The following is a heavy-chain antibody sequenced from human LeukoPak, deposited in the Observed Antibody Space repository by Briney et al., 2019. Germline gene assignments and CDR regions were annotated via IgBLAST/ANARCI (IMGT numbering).Heavy chain of an antibody. CDR1: GFTFSSYA. J-gene: IGHJ5*02. V-gene: IGHV3-23*01. CDR3: ARLVGVATILRWSDP. CDR2: ISGSGGDT. Sequence: GGSLRLSCAASGFTFSSYAMSWVRQAPGKGLEWVSAISGSGGDTYYADSVKGRFTISRDNAKNSLYLQMNSLRAEDTAVYYCARLVGVATILRWSDPWGQGTLVTVSS. D-gene: IGHD5-12*01.